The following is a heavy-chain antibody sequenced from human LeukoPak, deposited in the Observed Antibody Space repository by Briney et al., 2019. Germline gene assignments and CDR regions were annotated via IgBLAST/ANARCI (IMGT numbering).Heavy chain of an antibody. D-gene: IGHD3-22*01. CDR3: ARGDYYDSSGSTYYFDY. Sequence: GGSLRLSCAASGFTFSSYWMSWVRQAPGKGLEWVANIKQDGSEKYYVDSVKGRFTISRDNAMNSLYLQMNSLRAEDTAVYYCARGDYYDSSGSTYYFDYWGQGTLVTVSS. CDR1: GFTFSSYW. J-gene: IGHJ4*02. CDR2: IKQDGSEK. V-gene: IGHV3-7*01.